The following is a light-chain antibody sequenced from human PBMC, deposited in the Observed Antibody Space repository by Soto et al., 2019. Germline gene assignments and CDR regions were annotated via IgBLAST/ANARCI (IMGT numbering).Light chain of an antibody. V-gene: IGKV1-39*01. Sequence: DIQMTQSPSSLSASVGDRVTITCRASQRIINYLNWYQQKQGKAPKLLIYAASGLESGVPSRFRSSGSGTDFTLTISSLQPEDSATYYCKQTYSTLSFTFGQGTKLEIK. J-gene: IGKJ2*01. CDR3: KQTYSTLSFT. CDR2: AAS. CDR1: QRIINY.